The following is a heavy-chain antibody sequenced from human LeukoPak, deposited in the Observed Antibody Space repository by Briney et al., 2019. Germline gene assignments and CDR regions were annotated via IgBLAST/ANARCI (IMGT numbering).Heavy chain of an antibody. V-gene: IGHV1-69*05. CDR1: GGTFSSYA. Sequence: SVKVSCKASGGTFSSYAISWVRQAPGQGLEWMGRIIPIFGTANYAQKFQGRVTITTDESTSTAYMELSGLRSKDTAVYYCASYYESSGYYYIAFDIWGQGTMVTVSS. CDR2: IIPIFGTA. D-gene: IGHD3-22*01. J-gene: IGHJ3*02. CDR3: ASYYESSGYYYIAFDI.